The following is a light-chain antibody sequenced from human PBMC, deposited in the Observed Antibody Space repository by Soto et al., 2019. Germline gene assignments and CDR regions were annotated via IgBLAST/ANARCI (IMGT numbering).Light chain of an antibody. J-gene: IGKJ4*01. CDR3: QQSFNTPLT. Sequence: DIQMTQSPSSLSASGGDRVTITCRASQSISSYLNWYQQKPGKAPKLLIYAASSLQSGVPSRFSGSGSGTDFTLTISSLQPEDFATYYCQQSFNTPLTFGGGTKVDMK. CDR2: AAS. CDR1: QSISSY. V-gene: IGKV1-39*01.